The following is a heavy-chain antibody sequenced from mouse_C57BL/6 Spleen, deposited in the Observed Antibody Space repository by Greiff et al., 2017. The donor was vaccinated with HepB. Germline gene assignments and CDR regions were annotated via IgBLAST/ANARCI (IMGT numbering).Heavy chain of an antibody. CDR2: INPGSGGT. V-gene: IGHV1-54*01. CDR3: AREGARYFDV. D-gene: IGHD3-1*01. J-gene: IGHJ1*03. CDR1: GYAFTNYL. Sequence: VQLQQSGAELVRPGTSVKVSCKASGYAFTNYLIEWVKQRPGQGLEWIGVINPGSGGTNYNEKFKGKATLTADKSSSTAYMHLSSLTSEDSAVYFCAREGARYFDVWGTGTTVTVSS.